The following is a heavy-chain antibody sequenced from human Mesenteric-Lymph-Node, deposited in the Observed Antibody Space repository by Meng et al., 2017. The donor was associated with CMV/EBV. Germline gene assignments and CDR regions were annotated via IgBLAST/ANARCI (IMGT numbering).Heavy chain of an antibody. J-gene: IGHJ4*02. CDR2: IAPNSGGT. CDR3: ARSPLITAMPSHFYDSSGYDHYFDH. V-gene: IGHV1-2*02. Sequence: ASVKVSCKASGYIFIGYYMYWVRQGPGQGLEWMGWIAPNSGGTNYAQKFQDRVTMTRDTSISTAYMEVRSLRSDDTAVYYCARSPLITAMPSHFYDSSGYDHYFDHWGQGTLVTVSS. CDR1: GYIFIGYY. D-gene: IGHD3-22*01.